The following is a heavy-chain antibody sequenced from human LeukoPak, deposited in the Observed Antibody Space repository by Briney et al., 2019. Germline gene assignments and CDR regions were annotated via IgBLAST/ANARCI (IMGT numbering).Heavy chain of an antibody. CDR3: ARSKADRRAAYYYYGMDV. CDR1: GGTFSSYA. J-gene: IGHJ6*02. V-gene: IGHV1-69*04. D-gene: IGHD1-14*01. CDR2: IIPILGIA. Sequence: SVKVSCKASGGTFSSYAISWVRQAPGQGLEWMGRIIPILGIANYAQKFQGRVTITADKSTSTAYMELSSLRAEDTAVYYCARSKADRRAAYYYYGMDVWGQGTTVTVSS.